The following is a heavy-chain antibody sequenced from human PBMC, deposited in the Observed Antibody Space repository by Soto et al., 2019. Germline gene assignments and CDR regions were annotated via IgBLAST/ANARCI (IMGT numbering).Heavy chain of an antibody. CDR2: IDSGGAST. CDR3: ARFGTYYDTSGFEY. Sequence: GGSLRLSCVASGFTFSHNWMHWVRQAPGKGLEWISRIDSGGASTTYAGAVKGRFTISRDNAKNTLFLQMNSLRAEDTAVYYCARFGTYYDTSGFEYWGQGTLVTVSS. CDR1: GFTFSHNW. J-gene: IGHJ4*02. V-gene: IGHV3-74*01. D-gene: IGHD3-22*01.